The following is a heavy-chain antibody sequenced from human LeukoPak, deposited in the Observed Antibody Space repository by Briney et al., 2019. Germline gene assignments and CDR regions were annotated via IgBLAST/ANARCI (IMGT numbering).Heavy chain of an antibody. V-gene: IGHV3-30-3*01. CDR2: ISYDGSNK. CDR1: GFTFSSYA. CDR3: ARDYPSPYSYGYQPYPVDY. Sequence: PARSLTLSCAASGFTFSSYAMHWVRQAPGKGLEWVAVISYDGSNKYYADCVKGRFTISRDNSKNTLYLQMNSLRAEDTAVYYCARDYPSPYSYGYQPYPVDYWGQGTLVTVSS. J-gene: IGHJ4*02. D-gene: IGHD5-18*01.